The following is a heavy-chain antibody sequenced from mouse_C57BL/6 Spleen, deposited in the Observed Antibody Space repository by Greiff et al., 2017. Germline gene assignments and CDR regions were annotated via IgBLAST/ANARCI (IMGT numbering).Heavy chain of an antibody. Sequence: QVQLQQPGAELVRPGSSVKLSCKASGYTFTSYWMHWVKQRPIQGLEWIGNIDPSDSETHYNQKFKDKATLTVDKSSSTAYMQLSSLTSEDSAVXYCARSDGRPHWYFDVWGTGTTVTVSS. CDR2: IDPSDSET. V-gene: IGHV1-52*01. CDR1: GYTFTSYW. J-gene: IGHJ1*03. CDR3: ARSDGRPHWYFDV. D-gene: IGHD3-1*01.